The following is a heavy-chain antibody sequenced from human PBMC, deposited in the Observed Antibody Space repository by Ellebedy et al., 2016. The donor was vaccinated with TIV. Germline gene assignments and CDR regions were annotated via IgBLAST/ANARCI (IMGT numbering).Heavy chain of an antibody. D-gene: IGHD3-22*01. Sequence: SQTLSLTCAISGDSVSSNSAAWNWIRQSPSRGLEWLGRTYYRSKWYNDYAVSVKSRITINTDTSKNQFSLQLNSVTPEDTAVYYCARAQAPTYYYDSSGYWYFDYWGQGTLVTVSS. CDR3: ARAQAPTYYYDSSGYWYFDY. V-gene: IGHV6-1*01. CDR1: GDSVSSNSAA. J-gene: IGHJ4*02. CDR2: TYYRSKWYN.